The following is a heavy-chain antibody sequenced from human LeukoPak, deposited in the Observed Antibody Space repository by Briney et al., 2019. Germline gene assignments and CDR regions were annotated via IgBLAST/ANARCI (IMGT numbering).Heavy chain of an antibody. CDR1: GFTFSNFA. J-gene: IGHJ4*02. Sequence: PGGPLRLSCGASGFTFSNFAMHWVRQAPGKGPECVSTISSDGGSTYYANSVKGRFTISRDNSKNTLYLQMGSLKPEDMAVYYCASLNWGSVYWGQGTVVTVSS. V-gene: IGHV3-64*01. D-gene: IGHD7-27*01. CDR3: ASLNWGSVY. CDR2: ISSDGGST.